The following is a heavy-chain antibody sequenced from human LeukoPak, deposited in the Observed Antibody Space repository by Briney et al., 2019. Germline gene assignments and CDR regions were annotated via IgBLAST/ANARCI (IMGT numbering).Heavy chain of an antibody. CDR2: MNPNSGNT. CDR3: ARESGDRYYFDY. Sequence: ASVKVSCKASGYTFTSYDINWVRQATGQGLEWMGWMNPNSGNTGYAQKFQGRVTMTRDTSISTAYMELGRLRSDDTAVYYCARESGDRYYFDYWGQGTLVTVSS. V-gene: IGHV1-8*01. D-gene: IGHD1-26*01. J-gene: IGHJ4*02. CDR1: GYTFTSYD.